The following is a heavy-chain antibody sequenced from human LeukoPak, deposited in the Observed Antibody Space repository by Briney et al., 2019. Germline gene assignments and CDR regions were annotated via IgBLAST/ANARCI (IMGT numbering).Heavy chain of an antibody. J-gene: IGHJ5*02. V-gene: IGHV4-30-2*01. CDR3: ARGACSSTSCGWFDP. Sequence: PSETLSLTCTISGGSISSGGYYWSWIRQPPGKGRGGFGYIYHSGSTYYHPSLKSRVTISVDRSKNQFSLKLSSVTAADMAVYYCARGACSSTSCGWFDPWGQGTLVTVSS. CDR2: IYHSGST. CDR1: GGSISSGGYY. D-gene: IGHD2-2*01.